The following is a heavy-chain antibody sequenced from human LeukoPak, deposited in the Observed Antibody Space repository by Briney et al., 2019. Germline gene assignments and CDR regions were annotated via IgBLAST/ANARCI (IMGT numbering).Heavy chain of an antibody. CDR2: INHSGST. J-gene: IGHJ4*02. D-gene: IGHD3-16*01. Sequence: PSETLSLTCAVYGGSFSGYYWSWIRQPPGKGLEWIGEINHSGSTNYNPSLKSRVTISVDTSKNQFSLKLSSVTAADTAVYYCARSYTNLLFFDFWGQGTLVPVSS. V-gene: IGHV4-34*01. CDR3: ARSYTNLLFFDF. CDR1: GGSFSGYY.